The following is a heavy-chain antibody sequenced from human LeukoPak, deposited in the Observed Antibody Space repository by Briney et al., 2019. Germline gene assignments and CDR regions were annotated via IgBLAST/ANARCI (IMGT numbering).Heavy chain of an antibody. CDR1: GYTFTSSY. J-gene: IGHJ6*03. CDR2: INPSGGRT. Sequence: ASVKVSCKASGYTFTSSYIHWVRQAPGQGLEWMGIINPSGGRTTYAQKFQGRVTMTSDTSTSTVYMELSSLTSEDTAVYYCARGSRFMDVWGEGTPVTVSS. CDR3: ARGSRFMDV. V-gene: IGHV1-46*03.